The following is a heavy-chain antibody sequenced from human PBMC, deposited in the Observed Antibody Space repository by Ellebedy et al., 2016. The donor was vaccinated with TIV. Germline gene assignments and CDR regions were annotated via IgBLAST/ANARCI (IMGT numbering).Heavy chain of an antibody. CDR3: ARGRGTMVRGVMKYYYYYGMDV. J-gene: IGHJ6*02. CDR1: GGSFSGYY. CDR2: INHSGST. Sequence: MPSETLSLTCAAYGGSFSGYYWSWIRQPPGKGLEWIGEINHSGSTNYNPSLKSRVTISVDTSKNQFSLKLSSVTAADTAVYYCARGRGTMVRGVMKYYYYYGMDVWGQGTTVTVSS. D-gene: IGHD3-10*01. V-gene: IGHV4-34*01.